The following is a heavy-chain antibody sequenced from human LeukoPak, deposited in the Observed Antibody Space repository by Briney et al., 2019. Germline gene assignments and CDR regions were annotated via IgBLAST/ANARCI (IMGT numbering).Heavy chain of an antibody. CDR1: GGSISSYY. Sequence: SETLSLTCTVSGGSISSYYWSWIRQPPGKGLEWIGYIYYSGSTYYNPSLKSRVTISVDASKNQFSLKLSSVTAADTAVYYCARGNIVLRFLEWSTYGMDVWGQGTTVTVSS. CDR2: IYYSGST. D-gene: IGHD3-3*01. V-gene: IGHV4-59*08. J-gene: IGHJ6*02. CDR3: ARGNIVLRFLEWSTYGMDV.